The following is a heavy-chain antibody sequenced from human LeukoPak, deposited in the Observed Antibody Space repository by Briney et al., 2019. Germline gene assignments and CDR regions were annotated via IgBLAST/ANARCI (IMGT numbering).Heavy chain of an antibody. D-gene: IGHD6-13*01. J-gene: IGHJ4*02. CDR3: ARDLYSSSWGYFDY. CDR1: GGSISSYY. Sequence: SETQSLTCTVSGGSISSYYWSWIRQPAGKGLEWIGRIYTSGSTNYNPSLKSRVTMSVDTSKNQFSLKLSSVTAADTAVYYCARDLYSSSWGYFDYWGQGTLVTVSS. CDR2: IYTSGST. V-gene: IGHV4-4*07.